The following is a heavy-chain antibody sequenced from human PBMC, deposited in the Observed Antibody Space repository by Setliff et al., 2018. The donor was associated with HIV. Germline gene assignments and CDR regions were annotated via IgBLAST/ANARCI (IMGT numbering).Heavy chain of an antibody. Sequence: SETLSLTCTVSGGSIDSGNYDWNWVRQPGGTGLEWIGRIYTRGSTKYSPTFESRVTMSLDTSKNQFSLNLRSVTAADTALYYCVRSGCNGNICYDSRGWLDSWGQGTQVTVSS. CDR2: IYTRGST. V-gene: IGHV4-61*02. J-gene: IGHJ5*01. CDR1: GGSIDSGNYD. CDR3: VRSGCNGNICYDSRGWLDS. D-gene: IGHD5-12*01.